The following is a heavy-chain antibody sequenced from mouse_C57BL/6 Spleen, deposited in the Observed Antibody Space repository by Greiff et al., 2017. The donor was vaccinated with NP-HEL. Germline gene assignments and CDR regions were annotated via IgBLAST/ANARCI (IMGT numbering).Heavy chain of an antibody. CDR3: ARRAHDLGYAMDY. CDR2: INPNNGGT. Sequence: EVQLQQSGPELVKPGASVKMSCKASGYTFTDYNMHWVKQSHGKSLEWIGYINPNNGGTSYNQKFKGKATLTVNKSSSTAYMELRSLTSEDSAVYYCARRAHDLGYAMDYWGQGTSVTVSS. CDR1: GYTFTDYN. D-gene: IGHD2-4*01. V-gene: IGHV1-22*01. J-gene: IGHJ4*01.